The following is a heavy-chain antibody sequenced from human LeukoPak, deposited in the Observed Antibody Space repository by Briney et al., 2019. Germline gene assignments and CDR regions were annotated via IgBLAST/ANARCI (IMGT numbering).Heavy chain of an antibody. J-gene: IGHJ6*03. CDR3: ASPLLQLDDLPYYMDV. Sequence: ASVKVSCKASGCTFTGYYMHWVRQAPGQGLEWMGWINPNSGGTKYAQKFQGRVTMTRDTSISTAYMELSRLTSDDTAVYYCASPLLQLDDLPYYMDVWGTGTTVSVSS. CDR2: INPNSGGT. CDR1: GCTFTGYY. V-gene: IGHV1-2*02. D-gene: IGHD6-6*01.